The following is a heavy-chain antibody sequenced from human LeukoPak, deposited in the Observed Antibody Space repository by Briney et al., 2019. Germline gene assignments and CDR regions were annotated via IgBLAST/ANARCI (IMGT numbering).Heavy chain of an antibody. CDR3: AALSHGSGSYYNEDY. V-gene: IGHV1-69*13. J-gene: IGHJ4*02. CDR2: IIPIFGTA. D-gene: IGHD3-10*01. Sequence: SVKVSCKASGGTFSSYAISWVRQAPGQGLEWMGGIIPIFGTANYAQKFQGRVTITADESTSTAYMELSSLRSEDTAVYYCAALSHGSGSYYNEDYWGQGTLVTVSS. CDR1: GGTFSSYA.